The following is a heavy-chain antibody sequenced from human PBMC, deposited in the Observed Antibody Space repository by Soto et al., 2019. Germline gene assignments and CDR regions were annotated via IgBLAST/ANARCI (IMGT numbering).Heavy chain of an antibody. V-gene: IGHV1-24*01. J-gene: IGHJ3*02. CDR3: ATDLQTIGAFDI. CDR2: FDPEDGET. Sequence: ASVKVSCKVSGYTLTELSMHWVRQAPGKGLEWMGGFDPEDGETIYAQKFQGRVTMTEDTSTDTAYMELSSLRSEDTAVYYCATDLQTIGAFDIWGQETMVTVSS. D-gene: IGHD3-3*01. CDR1: GYTLTELS.